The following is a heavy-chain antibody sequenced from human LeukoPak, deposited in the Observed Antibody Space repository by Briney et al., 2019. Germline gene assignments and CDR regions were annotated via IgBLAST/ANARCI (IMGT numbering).Heavy chain of an antibody. J-gene: IGHJ4*02. Sequence: GASVKVSCKASGYTFTGYYMHWVRQAPGQGLEWMGWINPNSGGTNYAQKFQGRVTITADKSTSTAYMELSSLRSEDTAVYYCARDSAAAAGTDWGQGTLVTVSS. V-gene: IGHV1-2*02. D-gene: IGHD6-13*01. CDR1: GYTFTGYY. CDR2: INPNSGGT. CDR3: ARDSAAAAGTD.